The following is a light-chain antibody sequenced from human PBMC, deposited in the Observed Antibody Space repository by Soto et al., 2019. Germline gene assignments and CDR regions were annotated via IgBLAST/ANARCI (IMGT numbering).Light chain of an antibody. J-gene: IGLJ1*01. Sequence: QSVLTQPPSVSGAPGQRVTISCTGSSSNIGAGYDVHWYQQLPGTAPKLLIYGNSNRPSGVPDRFSGSKSGTSASLAITGLQAEDEADYYCQSYDSSLRGLYVFGNGTKVTV. CDR2: GNS. CDR3: QSYDSSLRGLYV. CDR1: SSNIGAGYD. V-gene: IGLV1-40*01.